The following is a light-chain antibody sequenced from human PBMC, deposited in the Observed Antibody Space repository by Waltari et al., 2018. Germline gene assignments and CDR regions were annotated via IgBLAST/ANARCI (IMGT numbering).Light chain of an antibody. Sequence: SYVLTQPPSVSVAPGQTARITCGGNSVGSKSFHWYQRKPGQAPVVVVYDDTERPSGVPDRFSGSNSENTATLTINSVEAGDEADYFCQVWADSSDFVFGSGTKVTVL. CDR1: SVGSKS. CDR2: DDT. J-gene: IGLJ1*01. V-gene: IGLV3-21*02. CDR3: QVWADSSDFV.